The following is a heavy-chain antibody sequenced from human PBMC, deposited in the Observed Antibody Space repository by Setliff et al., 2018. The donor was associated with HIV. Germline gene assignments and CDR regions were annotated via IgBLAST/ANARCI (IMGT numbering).Heavy chain of an antibody. CDR3: ARGGITMIGDY. V-gene: IGHV4-34*01. D-gene: IGHD3-22*01. J-gene: IGHJ4*02. CDR1: NGPFSGYY. Sequence: SETLSLTCAVYNGPFSGYYWTWIRQPPGKGLEWIGEINDSGSTNYSPSLKSRVTISVDASRNQFSLRLSSVTAADTAVYYCARGGITMIGDYWGQGTLVTVSS. CDR2: INDSGST.